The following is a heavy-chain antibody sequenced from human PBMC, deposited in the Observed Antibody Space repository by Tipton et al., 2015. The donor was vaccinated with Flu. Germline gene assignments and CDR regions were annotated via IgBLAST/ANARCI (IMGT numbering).Heavy chain of an antibody. D-gene: IGHD3-16*01. CDR1: GFTVSTNY. CDR2: IYRGDRT. Sequence: SLRLSCEASGFTVSTNYMGWVRQAPGKGLEWVSVIYRGDRTYYADAVKGRFTTSRDNSKNTLYVQMNSLRVEDTAVYYCARGREADYAYGMDVWGQGTTFTVS. J-gene: IGHJ6*02. V-gene: IGHV3-53*01. CDR3: ARGREADYAYGMDV.